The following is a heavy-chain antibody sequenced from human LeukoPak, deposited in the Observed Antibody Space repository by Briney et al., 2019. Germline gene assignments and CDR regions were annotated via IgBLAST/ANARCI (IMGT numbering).Heavy chain of an antibody. D-gene: IGHD6-13*01. J-gene: IGHJ6*02. CDR2: MNPNSGNT. CDR1: GYTFTSYD. V-gene: IGHV1-8*01. CDR3: ARDRGWVAAAGRDYYGMDV. Sequence: GASVKVSCKASGYTFTSYDINWVRQATGQGLEWMGWMNPNSGNTGYAQKFQGRVTMTRNTSISTAYMELSSLRSEDTAVYYCARDRGWVAAAGRDYYGMDVWGQGTTVTVSS.